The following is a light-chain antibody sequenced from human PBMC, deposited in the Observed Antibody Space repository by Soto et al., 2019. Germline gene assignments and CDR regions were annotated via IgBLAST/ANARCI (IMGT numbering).Light chain of an antibody. Sequence: QSALTQPASMSGSPGQSVTISCAGTSSDIGGYNYVSWYQHHPGTAPKLIIYDVSSRPSGVSHRFSASTSGNTASLTISGLQAEDEADYYCSSFSVASPLFGTGTKLTVL. J-gene: IGLJ6*01. V-gene: IGLV2-14*01. CDR1: SSDIGGYNY. CDR3: SSFSVASPL. CDR2: DVS.